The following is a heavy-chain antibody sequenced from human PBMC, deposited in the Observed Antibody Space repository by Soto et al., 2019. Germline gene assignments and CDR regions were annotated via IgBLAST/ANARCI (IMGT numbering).Heavy chain of an antibody. D-gene: IGHD5-18*01. Sequence: GGSLRLSCAASGFTFSSYEMNWVRQAPGKGLERVSYISSSGSTIYYADSVKGRFTISRDNAKNSLYLQMNSLRAEDTAVYYCASAYSYGLGGYYYYYYGMDVWGQGTTVTVSS. CDR3: ASAYSYGLGGYYYYYYGMDV. J-gene: IGHJ6*02. CDR1: GFTFSSYE. CDR2: ISSSGSTI. V-gene: IGHV3-48*03.